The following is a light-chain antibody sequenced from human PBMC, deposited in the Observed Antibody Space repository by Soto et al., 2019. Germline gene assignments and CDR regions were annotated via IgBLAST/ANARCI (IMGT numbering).Light chain of an antibody. CDR1: SGHSNYA. CDR3: QTWGTGSAFVV. CDR2: VNSGCSH. V-gene: IGLV4-69*01. Sequence: QPVLTQSPSASASLGASVKLTCTLSSGHSNYAIAWHQQQPEKGPRYLMKVNSGCSHIKGDGIPDRFSGSSSGAERYLFISSLQSEDEADYYCQTWGTGSAFVVFGGGTQLTVL. J-gene: IGLJ7*01.